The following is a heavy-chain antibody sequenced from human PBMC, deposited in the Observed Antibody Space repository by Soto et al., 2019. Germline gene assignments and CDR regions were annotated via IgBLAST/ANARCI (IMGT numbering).Heavy chain of an antibody. J-gene: IGHJ5*02. Sequence: SETLSLTCTVSGGSISRYYWSWIRQPPGKGLEWIGYIYYSGSTNYNPSLKSRVTISVDTSKNQFSLKLSSVTAADTAVYYCARGLGIAVAGKRYNWFDPWGQGTLVTVSS. D-gene: IGHD6-19*01. CDR1: GGSISRYY. CDR2: IYYSGST. CDR3: ARGLGIAVAGKRYNWFDP. V-gene: IGHV4-59*01.